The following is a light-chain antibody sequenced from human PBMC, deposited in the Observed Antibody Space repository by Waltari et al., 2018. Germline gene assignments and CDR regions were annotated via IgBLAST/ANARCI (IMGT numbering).Light chain of an antibody. CDR1: HSNVGANV. CDR2: RND. V-gene: IGLV1-44*01. J-gene: IGLJ2*01. Sequence: QSVLTQPPSASAAPGQRVTISCSGSHSNVGANVVNWYQQFPGTAPRLLIYRNDRRPSGVADLFSASKSGTSASLAISGLRPEDEADYYCASWDDSLNGRWVFGGGTKLTVL. CDR3: ASWDDSLNGRWV.